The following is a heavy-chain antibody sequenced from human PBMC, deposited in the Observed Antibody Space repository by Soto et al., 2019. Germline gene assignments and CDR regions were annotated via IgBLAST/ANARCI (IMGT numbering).Heavy chain of an antibody. CDR1: GASITCTSY. D-gene: IGHD2-8*02. CDR2: FSLSGTT. CDR3: ARGMTPPGAPAWYYFDS. J-gene: IGHJ4*02. V-gene: IGHV4-4*07. Sequence: SETLSRSWTVSGASITCTSYWSCIRQPAGKGLEWIGRFSLSGTTNYNPSLRSRVTMSADVSKNQFSLRLTSVTAADTALYYCARGMTPPGAPAWYYFDSWGQGTLVTVSS.